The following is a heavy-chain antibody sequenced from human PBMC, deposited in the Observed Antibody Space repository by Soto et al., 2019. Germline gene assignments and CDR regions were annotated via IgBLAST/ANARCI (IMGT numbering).Heavy chain of an antibody. CDR2: ISGSGGST. CDR1: GLTFSSYA. CDR3: EKEDTGTFDY. V-gene: IGHV3-23*01. D-gene: IGHD5-18*01. J-gene: IGHJ4*02. Sequence: EVQLLESGGGLVQPGGSLRLSCAASGLTFSSYAMSWVRQAPGKGLEWVSAISGSGGSTYYADSVKGRFTISRDNCKNTLYLQMNSRRAEDTAVYYCEKEDTGTFDYWGQGTLVTVFS.